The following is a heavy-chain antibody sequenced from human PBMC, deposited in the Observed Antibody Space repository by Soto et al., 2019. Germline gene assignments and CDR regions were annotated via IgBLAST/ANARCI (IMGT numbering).Heavy chain of an antibody. CDR1: GYSFTSYW. Sequence: LGESLKISCKGSGYSFTSYWIGWVRQMPGKGLEWMGIIYPGDSDTRYSPSFQGQVTISADKSISTAYLQWSSLKASDTAMYYCARSHYGDYRGHYYYYGMDVWGQGTTVTVSS. D-gene: IGHD4-17*01. V-gene: IGHV5-51*01. J-gene: IGHJ6*02. CDR2: IYPGDSDT. CDR3: ARSHYGDYRGHYYYYGMDV.